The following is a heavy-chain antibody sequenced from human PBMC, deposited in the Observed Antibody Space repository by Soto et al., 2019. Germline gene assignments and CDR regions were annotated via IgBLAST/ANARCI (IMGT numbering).Heavy chain of an antibody. CDR3: ARDHVSNPRLNYYYYYGMDI. J-gene: IGHJ6*02. Sequence: QVQLQESGPGLVKPSETLSLTCTVSGGSINSGDYYWSWIRQPPGKGLEWIGYIYYTGDTGYNPSLKSRLAFSVDTSKNQFSLKLTSVTAAATAVYYCARDHVSNPRLNYYYYYGMDIWGQGTTVTVSS. D-gene: IGHD4-4*01. CDR1: GGSINSGDYY. CDR2: IYYTGDT. V-gene: IGHV4-30-4*01.